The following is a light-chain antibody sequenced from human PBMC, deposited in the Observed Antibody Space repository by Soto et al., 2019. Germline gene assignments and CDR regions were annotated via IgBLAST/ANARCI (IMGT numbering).Light chain of an antibody. CDR3: SSKAGSNNLGVV. CDR2: EVT. J-gene: IGLJ2*01. CDR1: SSDVGGYSD. Sequence: QSALTQPPSASGSPGQSVAISCTGTSSDVGGYSDVSWYQQHPGKAPKLMIYEVTERPSGVPDRFSGSKSGNTASLTVSGLQADDEADYYCSSKAGSNNLGVVFGGGTKLTVL. V-gene: IGLV2-8*01.